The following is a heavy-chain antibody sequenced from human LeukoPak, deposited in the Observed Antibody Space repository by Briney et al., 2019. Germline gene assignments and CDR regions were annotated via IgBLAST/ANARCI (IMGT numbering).Heavy chain of an antibody. CDR3: ARGSATFDP. CDR2: IFYIGGT. V-gene: IGHV4-59*01. CDR1: GGSISSYY. J-gene: IGHJ5*02. Sequence: PSETLSLTCTVSGGSISSYYWSWIRQPPGKGLEWLGYIFYIGGTNYNPSLKSRVTISVDTSRNQLSLRLTSVTAADTAVYFCARGSATFDPWGQGTLVTVSS. D-gene: IGHD6-25*01.